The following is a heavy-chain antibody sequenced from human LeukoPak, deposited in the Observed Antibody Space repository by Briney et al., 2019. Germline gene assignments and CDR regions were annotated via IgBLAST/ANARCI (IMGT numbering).Heavy chain of an antibody. CDR3: ARGGVETPTVPATDY. D-gene: IGHD3-10*01. CDR1: GGSISSGGYY. V-gene: IGHV4-31*03. CDR2: IYYSGST. J-gene: IGHJ4*02. Sequence: PSETLSLTCTVSGGSISSGGYYWSWIRQHPGKGLEWIGYIYYSGSTYYNPSLKSRVTISVDTSKNQFSLKLSSVTAADTAVYYCARGGVETPTVPATDYWGQGTLVTVSS.